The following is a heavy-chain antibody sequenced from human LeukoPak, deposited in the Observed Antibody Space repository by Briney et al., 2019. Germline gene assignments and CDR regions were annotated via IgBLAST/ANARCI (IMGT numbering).Heavy chain of an antibody. CDR2: ISSSGSAI. V-gene: IGHV3-48*01. CDR3: VRVKGSYFDY. Sequence: GGSLRLSCAASGFPLSSYSINWVRQAPGKGLEWVSYISSSGSAIYYVDSVKGRFTVSRDNAKNSLFLQMNSPRAEDTAVYYCVRVKGSYFDYWGQGALVTVPS. CDR1: GFPLSSYS. J-gene: IGHJ4*02. D-gene: IGHD2-15*01.